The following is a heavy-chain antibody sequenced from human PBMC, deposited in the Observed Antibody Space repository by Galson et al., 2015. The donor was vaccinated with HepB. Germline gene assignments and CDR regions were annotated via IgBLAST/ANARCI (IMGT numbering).Heavy chain of an antibody. J-gene: IGHJ4*02. D-gene: IGHD5-24*01. CDR2: ISYDGSNK. CDR1: GFTFSSYG. Sequence: SLRLSCAASGFTFSSYGMHWVRQAPGKGLEWVAVISYDGSNKYYADSVKGRFTISRDNSKNTLYLQMNSLRAEDTAVYYCAKEGRDGYNLGSWAQLTYWGQGTLVTVSS. CDR3: AKEGRDGYNLGSWAQLTY. V-gene: IGHV3-30*18.